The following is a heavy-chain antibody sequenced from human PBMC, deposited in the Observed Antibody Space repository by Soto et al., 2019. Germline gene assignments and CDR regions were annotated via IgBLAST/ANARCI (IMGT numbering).Heavy chain of an antibody. CDR2: IYSGGTT. D-gene: IGHD1-26*01. CDR3: ASFLTGATGPFDY. V-gene: IGHV3-53*02. CDR1: GFTVSSNY. Sequence: EVQLVETGGGLIQPGGSLRLSCAASGFTVSSNYMSWVRQAPGKGLEWVSVIYSGGTTYYADSVKGRFTISRDNSKNTLYLQMNSLRAEDTAVYYGASFLTGATGPFDYWGQGTLVTVSS. J-gene: IGHJ4*02.